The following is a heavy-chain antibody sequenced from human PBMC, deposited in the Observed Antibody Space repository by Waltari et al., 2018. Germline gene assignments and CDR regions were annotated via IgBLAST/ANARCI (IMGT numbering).Heavy chain of an antibody. D-gene: IGHD2-15*01. CDR2: INPSGGST. J-gene: IGHJ6*02. Sequence: QVQLVQSGAEVKKPGASVKVSCKASGYTFTSYYMHWVRQAPGQGLEWMGIINPSGGSTSYAQKFQGRVTMTRDTSTSTVYMELSSLRSEDTAVYYCAISEKEVARNYYYGMDVWGQGTTVTVSS. CDR3: AISEKEVARNYYYGMDV. CDR1: GYTFTSYY. V-gene: IGHV1-46*03.